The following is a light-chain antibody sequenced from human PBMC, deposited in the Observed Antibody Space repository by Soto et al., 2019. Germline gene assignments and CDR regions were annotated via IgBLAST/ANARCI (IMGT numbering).Light chain of an antibody. V-gene: IGKV3-20*01. CDR3: QQYSSATEWT. J-gene: IGKJ1*01. Sequence: EILLTQSPGTMSFSPGDRATLSCRASQRLRSDYFAWYQQRSGQLPRLLIYGTSIRATGIPYRFSGSGSVTDFTLTIARLEAEDFAVYYGQQYSSATEWTFGQGTKVEV. CDR2: GTS. CDR1: QRLRSDY.